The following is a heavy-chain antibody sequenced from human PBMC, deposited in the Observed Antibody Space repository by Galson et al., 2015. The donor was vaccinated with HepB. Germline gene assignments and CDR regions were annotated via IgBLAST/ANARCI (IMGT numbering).Heavy chain of an antibody. Sequence: QSGAEVTKPGESLRISCKGSGYSFTSYWISWVRQMPGKGLEWMGRIDPSDSYTNYSPSFQGHVTISADKSISTAYLQWSSLKASDTAMYYCARHGAYHDSSGYQGAFDIWGQGTMVTVSS. J-gene: IGHJ3*02. D-gene: IGHD3-22*01. V-gene: IGHV5-10-1*01. CDR3: ARHGAYHDSSGYQGAFDI. CDR2: IDPSDSYT. CDR1: GYSFTSYW.